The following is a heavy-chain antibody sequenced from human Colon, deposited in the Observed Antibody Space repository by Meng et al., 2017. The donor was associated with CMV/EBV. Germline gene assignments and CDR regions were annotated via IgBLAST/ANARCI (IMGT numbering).Heavy chain of an antibody. CDR2: TFYRSKWYN. CDR1: GDSVSNNNGA. V-gene: IGHV6-1*01. J-gene: IGHJ6*02. CDR3: ARGLPNYYEYGMDV. Sequence: SQTPSLTRAISGDSVSNNNGAWNWIRQSPSRGLEWLGRTFYRSKWYNEYAPSVKSRININPDTSKNQFSLQVNPVTPEDTAVYYCARGLPNYYEYGMDVWGQGTTVTVSS. D-gene: IGHD4-11*01.